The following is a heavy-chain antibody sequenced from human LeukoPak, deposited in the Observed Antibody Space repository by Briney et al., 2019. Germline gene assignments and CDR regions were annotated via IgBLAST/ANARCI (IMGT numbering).Heavy chain of an antibody. CDR1: GGSFSDYY. V-gene: IGHV4-34*01. D-gene: IGHD2-2*02. Sequence: SSETLSLTCAVYGGSFSDYYWSWIRQPPGKGLEWIGSIYYSGSTYYNPSLKSRVTISVDTSKNQFSLKLSSVTAADTAVYYCARDVVVPAAIVYYYYYMDVWGKGTTVTVSS. J-gene: IGHJ6*03. CDR3: ARDVVVPAAIVYYYYYMDV. CDR2: IYYSGST.